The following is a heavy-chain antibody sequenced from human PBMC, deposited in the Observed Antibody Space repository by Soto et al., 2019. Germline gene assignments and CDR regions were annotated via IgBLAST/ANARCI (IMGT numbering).Heavy chain of an antibody. CDR2: IYQSGST. CDR3: ARDMSGCSSSDCYLSGWFDP. CDR1: GAPITSGAYS. D-gene: IGHD2-21*02. Sequence: QLQLRESGSGLVKPSQTLSLTCTVSGAPITSGAYSWSWIRQPPGKGLEWIGFIYQSGSTHYNPSFKSRVTISVDRSKNHFSLQLTSLTAADTAVYYCARDMSGCSSSDCYLSGWFDPWGPGTLVTVSS. J-gene: IGHJ5*02. V-gene: IGHV4-30-2*01.